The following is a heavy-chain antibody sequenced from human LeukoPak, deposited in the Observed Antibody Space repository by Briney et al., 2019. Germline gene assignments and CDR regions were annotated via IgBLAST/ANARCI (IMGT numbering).Heavy chain of an antibody. CDR3: AGGYCSSTSCYKFDY. CDR1: GGTFTSYT. D-gene: IGHD2-2*02. J-gene: IGHJ4*02. Sequence: SSVKVSSKASGGTFTSYTISWVRQAPGQGLEWMGRIIPILGIANYAQKFQGRVTITADKSTSTAYMELSSLRSEDTAVYYCAGGYCSSTSCYKFDYWGQGTLVTVSS. CDR2: IIPILGIA. V-gene: IGHV1-69*02.